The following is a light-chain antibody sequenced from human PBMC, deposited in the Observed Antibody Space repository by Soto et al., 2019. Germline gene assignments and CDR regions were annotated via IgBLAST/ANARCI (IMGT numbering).Light chain of an antibody. V-gene: IGKV3-11*01. J-gene: IGKJ4*01. CDR3: QTRSNWPLT. CDR2: DTS. Sequence: EIVLTQSPATLSLSPGERATLSCRASQSVGRNLAWYQQKAGQAPRLLMYDTSNRATGIPTRFSGSGSGTDFTLTIRTLEPEDFGVYYCQTRSNWPLTFGGGTKVEIK. CDR1: QSVGRN.